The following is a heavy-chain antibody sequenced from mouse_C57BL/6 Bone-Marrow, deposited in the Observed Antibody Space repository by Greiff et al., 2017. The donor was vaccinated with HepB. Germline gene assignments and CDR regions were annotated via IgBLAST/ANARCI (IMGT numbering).Heavy chain of an antibody. CDR2: IDPNSGGT. CDR1: GYTFTSYW. J-gene: IGHJ2*01. D-gene: IGHD1-1*01. V-gene: IGHV1-72*01. CDR3: ARSRGIYYYGSSFFDY. Sequence: QSCKASGYTFTSYWMHWVKQRPGRGLEWIGRIDPNSGGTKYNEKFKSKATLTVDKPSSTAYMQLSSLTSEDSAVYYCARSRGIYYYGSSFFDYWGQGTTLTVSS.